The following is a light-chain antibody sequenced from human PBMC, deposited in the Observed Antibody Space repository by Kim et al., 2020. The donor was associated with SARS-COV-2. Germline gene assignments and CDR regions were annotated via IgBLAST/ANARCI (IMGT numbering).Light chain of an antibody. V-gene: IGKV1-39*01. Sequence: DIQMTQSPSSLSASVGDRVAIACRASQSISTYLNWYQQKPGKAPKLLIYAASSLQSGVPSRFSGSGSGTDFTLTISSLQPQDFATYYRPQRPTASLLPFGGATK. CDR2: AAS. CDR1: QSISTY. CDR3: PQRPTASLLP. J-gene: IGKJ4*01.